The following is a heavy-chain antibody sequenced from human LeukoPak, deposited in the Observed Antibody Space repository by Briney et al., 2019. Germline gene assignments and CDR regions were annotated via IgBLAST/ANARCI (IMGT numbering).Heavy chain of an antibody. CDR1: GYTFTGYY. Sequence: ASVKVSCKASGYTFTGYYMHWVRQAPGQGLEWMGWINPNSGGTNYAQKFQGRVTMTRDTSISTAYMELSRLRSDDTAVYYCARDSWWDFLAFQHWGQGTLVTVSS. CDR3: ARDSWWDFLAFQH. V-gene: IGHV1-2*02. D-gene: IGHD2-8*02. J-gene: IGHJ1*01. CDR2: INPNSGGT.